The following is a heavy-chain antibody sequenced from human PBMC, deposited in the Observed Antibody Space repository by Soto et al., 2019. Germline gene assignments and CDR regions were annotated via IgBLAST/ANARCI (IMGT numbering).Heavy chain of an antibody. CDR3: ARDLHPTYYYDSSGYQAFDI. Sequence: ASVKVSCKASGYTFTSYAMHWVRQAPGQRLEWMGWINAGNGNAKYSQKFQGRVTITRDTSASTAYMELSSLRSEDTAVYYCARDLHPTYYYDSSGYQAFDIWGQGTMVTVSS. CDR1: GYTFTSYA. J-gene: IGHJ3*02. D-gene: IGHD3-22*01. V-gene: IGHV1-3*01. CDR2: INAGNGNA.